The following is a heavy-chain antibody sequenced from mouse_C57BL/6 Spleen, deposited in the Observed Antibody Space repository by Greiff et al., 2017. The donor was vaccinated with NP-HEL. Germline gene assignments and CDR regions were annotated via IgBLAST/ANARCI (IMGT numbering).Heavy chain of an antibody. V-gene: IGHV3-6*01. CDR2: ISYDGSN. Sequence: VQLKESGPGLVKPSQSLSLTCSVTGYSITSGYYWNWIRQFPGNKLEWMGYISYDGSNNYNPSLKNRISITRDTSKNQFFLKLNSVTTEDTATYYCARGDYYGSPKFGYWGQGTTLTVSS. CDR1: GYSITSGYY. J-gene: IGHJ2*01. CDR3: ARGDYYGSPKFGY. D-gene: IGHD1-1*01.